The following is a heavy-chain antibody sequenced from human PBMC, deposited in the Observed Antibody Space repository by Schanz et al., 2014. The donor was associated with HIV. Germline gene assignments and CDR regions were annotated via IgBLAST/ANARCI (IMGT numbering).Heavy chain of an antibody. V-gene: IGHV1-46*01. CDR1: GYSFTSNF. J-gene: IGHJ6*02. Sequence: QVQLVQSGPEVRKPGASVKVSCKASGYSFTSNFIHWVRQAPGQGLQWMGVINTNGGGTSDTLQGRVTMTRDTSTSTVYMELSSLRSEDTAVYYCAREGGQYKHYGMDVWGQGTTVTVSS. CDR2: INTNGGGT. CDR3: AREGGQYKHYGMDV. D-gene: IGHD1-20*01.